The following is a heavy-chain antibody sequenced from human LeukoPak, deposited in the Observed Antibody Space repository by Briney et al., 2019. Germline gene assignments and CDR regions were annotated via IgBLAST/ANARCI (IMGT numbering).Heavy chain of an antibody. CDR1: GGSFSGYY. Sequence: SETVSLTCAVYGGSFSGYYWSWIRQPPGKGLEWIGEINHSGSTNYNPSLKSRVTISVDTSKNQFSLKLSSVTAADTAVYYCARSRRTVGYYYYYGMDVWGQGTTVTVSS. V-gene: IGHV4-34*01. D-gene: IGHD2-8*02. CDR2: INHSGST. J-gene: IGHJ6*02. CDR3: ARSRRTVGYYYYYGMDV.